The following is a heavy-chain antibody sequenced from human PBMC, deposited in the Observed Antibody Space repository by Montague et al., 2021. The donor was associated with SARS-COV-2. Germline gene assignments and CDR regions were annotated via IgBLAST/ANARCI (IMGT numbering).Heavy chain of an antibody. CDR3: ARRGTGNYEILDY. J-gene: IGHJ4*02. CDR1: GVSVSNPYYR. V-gene: IGHV4-61*01. CDR2: IDYGGSP. D-gene: IGHD3-3*01. Sequence: SETLSLTCTVSGVSVSNPYYRWSWIRPPPGKGLEWIGYIDYGGSPNHSPSLYSRVTISLDTSKNQLSLRLTSVTAADTAVYFCARRGTGNYEILDYWGQGILVTVSS.